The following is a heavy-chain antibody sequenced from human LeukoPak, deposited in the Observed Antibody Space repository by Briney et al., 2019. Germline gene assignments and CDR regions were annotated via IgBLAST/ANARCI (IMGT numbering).Heavy chain of an antibody. Sequence: SETLSLTCTVSGGSISSGDYYWSWIRQPPGKGLEWIGYIYYSGSTYYNPSLKSRLTISLDTSKNQFSLKLSSVTAADTAVYYCARVLNPWFREFAFDYWGQGALVIVSS. CDR2: IYYSGST. J-gene: IGHJ4*02. V-gene: IGHV4-30-4*02. D-gene: IGHD3-10*01. CDR3: ARVLNPWFREFAFDY. CDR1: GGSISSGDYY.